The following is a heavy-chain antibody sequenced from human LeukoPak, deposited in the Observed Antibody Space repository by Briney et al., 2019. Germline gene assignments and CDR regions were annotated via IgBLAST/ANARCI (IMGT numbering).Heavy chain of an antibody. CDR2: IYYSGST. Sequence: SETLSLTCTVSGGSISSSTYYWGWIRQPPGKGLEWIGSIYYSGSTYYNPSLKSRVTISVDTSKNQFSLKLSSVTAAGTAVYYCARALTKGSLVDYWGQGTLVTVSS. CDR1: GGSISSSTYY. J-gene: IGHJ4*02. CDR3: ARALTKGSLVDY. D-gene: IGHD3-9*01. V-gene: IGHV4-39*07.